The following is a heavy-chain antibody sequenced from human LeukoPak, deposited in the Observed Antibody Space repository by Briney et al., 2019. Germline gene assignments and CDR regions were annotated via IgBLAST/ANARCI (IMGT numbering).Heavy chain of an antibody. CDR2: IRFDGTNK. V-gene: IGHV3-30*02. Sequence: GGSLRLSCSASEFTFSNYWMSWVRQAPGKGLEWVAFIRFDGTNKYYADSVKGRFTISRDNSKNTLYLQTNSLRAEDTAVYYCAKGTDYSFDYWGQGTLVTVSS. CDR3: AKGTDYSFDY. D-gene: IGHD4-11*01. J-gene: IGHJ4*02. CDR1: EFTFSNYW.